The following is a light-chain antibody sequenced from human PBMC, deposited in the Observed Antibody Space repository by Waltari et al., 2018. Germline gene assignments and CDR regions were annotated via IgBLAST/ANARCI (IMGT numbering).Light chain of an antibody. CDR2: GAS. J-gene: IGKJ1*01. CDR3: LQHRSYPWT. CDR1: QDIANS. V-gene: IGKV1-17*03. Sequence: DIQMTQSPSAMSASVGDRVTITCRASQDIANSFAWFQQIPCKVPKLLIYGASTLQSGVPSRFSGSGSGTEFTLTVSSLQPEDFATYYCLQHRSYPWTFGQGTKVEIK.